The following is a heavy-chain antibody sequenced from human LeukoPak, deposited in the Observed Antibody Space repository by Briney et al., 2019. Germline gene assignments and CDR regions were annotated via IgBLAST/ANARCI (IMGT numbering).Heavy chain of an antibody. CDR3: AREASRDLRFLEWLTDYYYYFYMDV. D-gene: IGHD3-3*01. J-gene: IGHJ6*03. CDR1: GFTFSSYS. Sequence: GGSLRLSCAASGFTFSSYSMSWVRQAPGKGLEWVSSISSSSSYIYYADSVKGRFTISRDNAKNSLYLQMNSLRAEDTAVYYCAREASRDLRFLEWLTDYYYYFYMDVWGKGTTVTISS. CDR2: ISSSSSYI. V-gene: IGHV3-21*01.